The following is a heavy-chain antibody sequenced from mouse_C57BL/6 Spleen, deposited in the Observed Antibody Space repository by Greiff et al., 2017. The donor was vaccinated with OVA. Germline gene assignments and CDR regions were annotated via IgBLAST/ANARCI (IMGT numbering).Heavy chain of an antibody. J-gene: IGHJ2*01. CDR1: GFTFSSYG. Sequence: EVKLVESGGDLVKPGGSLKLSCAASGFTFSSYGMSWVRQTPDKRLEWVATISSGGSYTYYPDSVKGRFTISRDNAKNTLYLQMSSLKSEDTAMYYCARQGGNSDFDYWGQGTTLTVSS. D-gene: IGHD2-1*01. CDR2: ISSGGSYT. CDR3: ARQGGNSDFDY. V-gene: IGHV5-6*01.